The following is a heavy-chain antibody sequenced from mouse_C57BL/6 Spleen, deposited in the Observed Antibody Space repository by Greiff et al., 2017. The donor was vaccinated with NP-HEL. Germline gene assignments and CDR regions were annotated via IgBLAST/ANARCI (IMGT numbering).Heavy chain of an antibody. CDR1: GYTFTSYW. Sequence: QVQLQQPGAELVRPGSSVKLSCKASGYTFTSYWMDWVKQRPGQGLEWIGNIYPSDSETHYNQKFKDKATLTVDKSSSTAYMQLSSLTSEDSAVYYCARWYYSNYGYVDYWGQGTTLTVAS. CDR3: ARWYYSNYGYVDY. V-gene: IGHV1-61*01. D-gene: IGHD2-5*01. J-gene: IGHJ2*01. CDR2: IYPSDSET.